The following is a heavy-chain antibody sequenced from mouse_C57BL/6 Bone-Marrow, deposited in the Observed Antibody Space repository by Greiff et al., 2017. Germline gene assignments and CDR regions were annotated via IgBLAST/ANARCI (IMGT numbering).Heavy chain of an antibody. CDR2: IYPSDGST. Sequence: VKLVESGPELVKPGASVKLSCKASGYTFTSYDINWVKQRPGQGLEWIGWIYPSDGSTKYNEKFKGKATLTVEPSSSTAYMELHSLTAADSAVYYWARLEVDGSSGDWYFDVWGTGTTVTVSS. J-gene: IGHJ1*03. D-gene: IGHD1-1*01. V-gene: IGHV1-85*01. CDR1: GYTFTSYD. CDR3: ARLEVDGSSGDWYFDV.